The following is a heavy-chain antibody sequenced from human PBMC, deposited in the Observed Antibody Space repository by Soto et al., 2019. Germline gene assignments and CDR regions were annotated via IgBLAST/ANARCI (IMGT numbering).Heavy chain of an antibody. CDR3: VRREIQGPIDY. CDR1: GGSINSGGYS. Sequence: SETLSLTCTVSGGSINSGGYSWTWIRQPPGKGLEWIGFIYHTGTTYYNPSLKSRVTMSVDTSKNQFSLKLTSVTAVDTAVYYCVRREIQGPIDYWGQGTLVTVSS. J-gene: IGHJ4*02. V-gene: IGHV4-30-2*01. CDR2: IYHTGTT. D-gene: IGHD1-26*01.